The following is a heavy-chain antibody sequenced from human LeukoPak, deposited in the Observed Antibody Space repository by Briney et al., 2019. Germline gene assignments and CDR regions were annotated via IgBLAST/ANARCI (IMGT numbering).Heavy chain of an antibody. CDR2: ISSSSSYI. D-gene: IGHD2-15*01. V-gene: IGHV3-21*01. J-gene: IGHJ4*02. Sequence: GGSLRLSCAASGFSFSSHGMSWVRQAPGKGLEWVSSISSSSSYIYYADSVKGRFTTSRHNAKNSLYLQMNSLRAEDTAVYYCARDLEEHCSGGSCSLFDYWGQGTLVTVSS. CDR1: GFSFSSHG. CDR3: ARDLEEHCSGGSCSLFDY.